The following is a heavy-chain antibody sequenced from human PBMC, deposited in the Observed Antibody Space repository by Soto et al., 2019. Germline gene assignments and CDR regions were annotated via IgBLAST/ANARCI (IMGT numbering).Heavy chain of an antibody. CDR2: IYWDDDR. D-gene: IGHD2-15*01. J-gene: IGHJ4*02. Sequence: QITLKESGPTLVKPPQTLTLTCTFSGFSLSTTTVGVGWFRQTPGKALEWLALIYWDDDRRYSPSLKSRLTIPKDTPRNHVVLTVTTMDAVDTAIYFFAHTLFNCNCGNSCYSSLDYWGQGTLVTVSS. CDR1: GFSLSTTTVG. CDR3: AHTLFNCNCGNSCYSSLDY. V-gene: IGHV2-5*02.